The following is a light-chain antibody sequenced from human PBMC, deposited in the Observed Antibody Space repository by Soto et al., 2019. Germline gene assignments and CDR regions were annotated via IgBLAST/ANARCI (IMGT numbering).Light chain of an antibody. CDR3: QQRSNWIT. J-gene: IGKJ5*01. V-gene: IGKV3-15*01. Sequence: EIVMTQSPATLSVSPGERATLSCRASQSVSSNLAWYQQKPGQAPRLLIYGASTRATGIPARFGGSGSGTDFTLTINSLEPEDFAVYYCQQRSNWITFGQGTRLEIK. CDR2: GAS. CDR1: QSVSSN.